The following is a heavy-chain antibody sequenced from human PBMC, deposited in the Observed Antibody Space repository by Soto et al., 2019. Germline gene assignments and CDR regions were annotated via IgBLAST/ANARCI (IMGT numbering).Heavy chain of an antibody. V-gene: IGHV1-18*01. Sequence: VQLVQSGAEVKKPGASVRVSCKASGYTFSSFGLSWVRQAPGQGPERMGWISPESDKATYAHKFPGRITMTTDTSTTTAYMDLRSLRSDDTAVYYCTSYLFFIPPSTVTTDAYWGQGTLVSVS. D-gene: IGHD4-17*01. CDR3: TSYLFFIPPSTVTTDAY. J-gene: IGHJ4*02. CDR2: ISPESDKA. CDR1: GYTFSSFG.